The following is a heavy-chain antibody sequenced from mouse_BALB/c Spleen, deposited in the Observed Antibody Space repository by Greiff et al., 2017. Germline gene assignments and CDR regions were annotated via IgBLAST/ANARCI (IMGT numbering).Heavy chain of an antibody. Sequence: EVHLVESGGGLVKPGGSLKLSCAASGFTFSDYYMYWVRQTPEKRLEWVATISDGGSYTYYPDSVKGRFTISRDNAKNNLYLQMSSLKSEDTAMYYCARDGTTGAWFAYWGQGTLVTVSA. J-gene: IGHJ3*01. CDR3: ARDGTTGAWFAY. V-gene: IGHV5-4*02. CDR2: ISDGGSYT. CDR1: GFTFSDYY. D-gene: IGHD1-1*01.